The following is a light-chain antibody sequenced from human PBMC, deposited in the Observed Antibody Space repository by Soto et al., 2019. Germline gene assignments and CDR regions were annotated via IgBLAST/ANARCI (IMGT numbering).Light chain of an antibody. CDR1: PNVGKY. J-gene: IGKJ4*01. Sequence: DVQMTQSPSSLSASIGDRVTITCQTIPNVGKYLNWYQQKQGKAPNVLIHAASTLRSGVPLRFSGSGSGTEFTLTISSLQPEDSGTYYCQQIYVTPLTFGGGTRLEV. CDR2: AAS. V-gene: IGKV1-39*01. CDR3: QQIYVTPLT.